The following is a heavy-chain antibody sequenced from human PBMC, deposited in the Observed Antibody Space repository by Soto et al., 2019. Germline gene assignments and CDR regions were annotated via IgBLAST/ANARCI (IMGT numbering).Heavy chain of an antibody. CDR1: GFTFSIYS. Sequence: PVGSLRLSCAASGFTFSIYSMNLVLQAPGKVLEWVSSISSSSSYIYYAYSVKGRFTISRYNAKNSLYLQMNSLRAEDTAVYYCARDLDPTEYSSSSVEFDPWGQGTLVTVS. CDR2: ISSSSSYI. J-gene: IGHJ5*02. V-gene: IGHV3-21*01. CDR3: ARDLDPTEYSSSSVEFDP. D-gene: IGHD6-6*01.